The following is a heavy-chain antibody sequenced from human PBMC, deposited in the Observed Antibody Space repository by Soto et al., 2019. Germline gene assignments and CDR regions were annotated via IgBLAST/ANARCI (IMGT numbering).Heavy chain of an antibody. CDR2: IYSGGST. CDR1: GFTVSSNY. J-gene: IGHJ6*03. CDR3: ARVRTGTTLISYYYYMDV. D-gene: IGHD1-1*01. V-gene: IGHV3-53*04. Sequence: PGGSLRLSCAASGFTVSSNYMSWVRQAPGKGLEWVSVIYSGGSTYYADSVKGRFTISRHNSKNTLYLQMNSLRAEDTAVYYCARVRTGTTLISYYYYMDVWGKGTTVTVSS.